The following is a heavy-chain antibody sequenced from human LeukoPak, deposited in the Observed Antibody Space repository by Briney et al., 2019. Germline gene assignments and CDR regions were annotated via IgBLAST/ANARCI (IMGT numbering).Heavy chain of an antibody. D-gene: IGHD6-13*01. CDR1: GFTFSSYS. CDR3: ARDGSYSSSWYFDY. V-gene: IGHV3-21*01. CDR2: ISSSSSYI. J-gene: IGHJ4*02. Sequence: GGSLRLSCAASGFTFSSYSMNWVRQAPGKGLEWVSSISSSSSYIYYADSVKGRFTIYRDNTKNSLYLQMNSLRAEDTAVYYCARDGSYSSSWYFDYWGQGTLVTVSS.